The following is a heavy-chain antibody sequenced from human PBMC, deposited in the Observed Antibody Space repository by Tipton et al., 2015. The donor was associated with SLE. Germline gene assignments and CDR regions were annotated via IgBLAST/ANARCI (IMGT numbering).Heavy chain of an antibody. V-gene: IGHV4-59*01. J-gene: IGHJ4*02. Sequence: TLSLTCTVSGDSISPYYWNWIRQSPGKGLEWLGNIYYTGTTNYNPSLKTRLSLSLDTSKNQLSLKLSSVTAADTAVFYCARVSTEGLHFDQWGQGTLVTVSS. D-gene: IGHD4-17*01. CDR2: IYYTGTT. CDR1: GDSISPYY. CDR3: ARVSTEGLHFDQ.